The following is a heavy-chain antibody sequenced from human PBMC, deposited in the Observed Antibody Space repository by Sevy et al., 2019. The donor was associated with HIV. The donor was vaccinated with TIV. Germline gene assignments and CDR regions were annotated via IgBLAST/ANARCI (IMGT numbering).Heavy chain of an antibody. CDR3: ASSHYDFWSGPKPIDY. V-gene: IGHV3-74*01. Sequence: GGSLRLSCAASGFTFSSYWMHWVRQAPGKGLVWVSCINSDGSSTSYADSVKGRFTISRDNAKNTLYLQMNSLRAEDTAVYYCASSHYDFWSGPKPIDYWGQGTLVTVSS. CDR1: GFTFSSYW. J-gene: IGHJ4*02. D-gene: IGHD3-3*01. CDR2: INSDGSST.